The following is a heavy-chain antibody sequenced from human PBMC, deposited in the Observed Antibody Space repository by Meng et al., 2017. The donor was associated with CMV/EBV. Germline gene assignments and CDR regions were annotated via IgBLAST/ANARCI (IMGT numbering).Heavy chain of an antibody. CDR3: TGVRPYYYYGMDV. D-gene: IGHD4/OR15-4a*01. CDR1: GFTFGNAW. J-gene: IGHJ6*02. V-gene: IGHV3-15*01. Sequence: GESLKISCAASGFTFGNAWMSWVRQAPGKGLEWVGRIKSKTDGGTTDYAAPVKGRFTISRDDSKNTLYLQMNSLKTEDTAVYYCTGVRPYYYYGMDVWGQGTTVTVSS. CDR2: IKSKTDGGTT.